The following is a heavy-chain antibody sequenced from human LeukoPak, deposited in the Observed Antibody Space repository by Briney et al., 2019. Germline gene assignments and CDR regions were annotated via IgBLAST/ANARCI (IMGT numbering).Heavy chain of an antibody. J-gene: IGHJ3*02. V-gene: IGHV3-23*01. CDR3: ANNLRATGGDMVRGVIGAFDI. D-gene: IGHD3-10*01. CDR1: GFTFSSYA. Sequence: GGSLRLSCAASGFTFSSYAMSWVRQAPGKGLEWVSAISGSGGSTYYADSVKGRFTISRDNSKNTLYLQMNSLRAEDTAVYYCANNLRATGGDMVRGVIGAFDIWGQGTMVTVS. CDR2: ISGSGGST.